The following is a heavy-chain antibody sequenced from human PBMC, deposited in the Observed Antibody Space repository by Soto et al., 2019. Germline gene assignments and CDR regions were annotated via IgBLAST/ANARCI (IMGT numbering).Heavy chain of an antibody. CDR1: GFTFSSYS. J-gene: IGHJ6*02. CDR2: ISSSSSTI. D-gene: IGHD5-18*01. CDR3: ARDQGGYRYVMDF. V-gene: IGHV3-48*04. Sequence: GGSLRLSCAASGFTFSSYSMNWVRQAPGKGLEWVSYISSSSSTIYYADSVKGRFTISRDNAKNSLYLQMNSLRAEDTAVYYCARDQGGYRYVMDFWGQGSTVIVSS.